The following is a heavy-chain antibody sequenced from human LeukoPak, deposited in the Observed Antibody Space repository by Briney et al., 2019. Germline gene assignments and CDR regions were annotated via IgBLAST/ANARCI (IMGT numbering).Heavy chain of an antibody. CDR1: GFTFSSFW. CDR3: ASKLVVGATKSDYFDY. Sequence: GGPLRLSCAASGFTFSSFWTHWVRQAPGKGLVWVSRINSDGSSAGYADSVKGRFTISRDNAKNTLYLQMNSLRAEDTAVYYCASKLVVGATKSDYFDYWGQGTLVTVSS. J-gene: IGHJ4*02. D-gene: IGHD1-26*01. V-gene: IGHV3-74*01. CDR2: INSDGSSA.